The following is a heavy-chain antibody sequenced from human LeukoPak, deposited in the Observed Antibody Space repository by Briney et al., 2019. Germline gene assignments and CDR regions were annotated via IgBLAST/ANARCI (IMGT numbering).Heavy chain of an antibody. CDR1: GFTFSSYA. V-gene: IGHV3-23*01. CDR2: ISGSGVST. Sequence: GGSLRLSCAASGFTFSSYAMSWVRQAPGKGLEWVSAISGSGVSTYYADSVKGRFTISRDNSKNMLYMQMNGLGAEDTAVYYCAKKKELAGAGCFDYWGQGTLVTVSS. D-gene: IGHD1-7*01. CDR3: AKKKELAGAGCFDY. J-gene: IGHJ4*02.